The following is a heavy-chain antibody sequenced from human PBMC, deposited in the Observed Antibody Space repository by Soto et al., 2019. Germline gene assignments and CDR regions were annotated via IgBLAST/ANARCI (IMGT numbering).Heavy chain of an antibody. J-gene: IGHJ4*02. Sequence: QVQLVQSGAEGKKPGASVKVSCKASGYSFTSYAIHWVRQAPGQGLEWMGWINTDNGKTKYSQKFQSRVTITRDTSATAAYMQLSSLRSEDTAVYYCARVDGTYWCQGTLVIVSS. D-gene: IGHD1-26*01. CDR3: ARVDGTY. CDR2: INTDNGKT. V-gene: IGHV1-3*04. CDR1: GYSFTSYA.